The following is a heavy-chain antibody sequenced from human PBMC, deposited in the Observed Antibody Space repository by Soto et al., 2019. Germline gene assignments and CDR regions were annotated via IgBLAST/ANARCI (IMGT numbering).Heavy chain of an antibody. CDR1: GYTFTSYA. J-gene: IGHJ5*02. CDR2: INAGNGNT. Sequence: QVQLVQSGAEVKKPGASVKVSCKASGYTFTSYAMHWVRQAPGQRLEWMGWINAGNGNTKYSQKFQGRVTITRDTSASTAYMELSSLRSEDTAVYYCARAYRKHSSSGGLALFDPWGQGTLVTVSS. CDR3: ARAYRKHSSSGGLALFDP. D-gene: IGHD6-13*01. V-gene: IGHV1-3*01.